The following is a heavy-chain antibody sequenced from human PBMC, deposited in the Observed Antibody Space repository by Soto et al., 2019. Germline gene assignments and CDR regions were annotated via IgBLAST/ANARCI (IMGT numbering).Heavy chain of an antibody. V-gene: IGHV3-21*01. J-gene: IGHJ4*02. CDR2: ISSSSSYI. CDR1: GFTFSSYS. Sequence: EVQLVESGGGLVKPGGSLRLSCAASGFTFSSYSMNWVRQAPGKGLEWVSSISSSSSYIYYADSVKGRFTISRDNANNSLYLHMNSLRAEDTAVYYCARASSGWYYFDYWGQGTLVTVSS. D-gene: IGHD6-19*01. CDR3: ARASSGWYYFDY.